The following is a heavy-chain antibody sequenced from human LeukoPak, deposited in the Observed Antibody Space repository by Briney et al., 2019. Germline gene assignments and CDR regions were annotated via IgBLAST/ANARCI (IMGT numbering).Heavy chain of an antibody. CDR2: INPSGGST. CDR1: GYPFTSYY. V-gene: IGHV1-46*01. D-gene: IGHD4-17*01. J-gene: IGHJ4*02. Sequence: ASVKVSCKASGYPFTSYYMHWVRQAPGQGLEWMGIINPSGGSTTYARKFQGRVTMTRDTSTSTVYMELSSLRSEDTAVYYCARSGAPRNNFGDYRGDYWGQGTLVTVSS. CDR3: ARSGAPRNNFGDYRGDY.